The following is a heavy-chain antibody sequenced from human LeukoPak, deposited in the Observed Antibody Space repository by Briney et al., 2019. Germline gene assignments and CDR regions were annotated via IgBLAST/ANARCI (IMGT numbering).Heavy chain of an antibody. J-gene: IGHJ6*02. CDR2: ISGSGGST. V-gene: IGHV3-23*01. CDR1: GFTFSSYA. CDR3: ASKSHDSSGYYYYYGMDV. Sequence: GGSLRLSCAASGFTFSSYAMSWVRQAPGKGLEWVSAISGSGGSTYYADSVKGRFTISRDNSKNTLYLQMNSLRAEDTAVYYCASKSHDSSGYYYYYGMDVWGQGTTVTASS. D-gene: IGHD3-22*01.